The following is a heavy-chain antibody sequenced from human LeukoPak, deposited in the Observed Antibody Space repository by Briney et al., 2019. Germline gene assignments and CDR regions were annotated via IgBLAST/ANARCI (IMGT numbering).Heavy chain of an antibody. CDR3: ARDGRYCTNGVCYRSFDY. CDR1: GYSISSGYY. D-gene: IGHD2-8*01. V-gene: IGHV4-38-2*02. CDR2: IYHSGST. Sequence: PSETLSLNCAVSGYSISSGYYWGWIRRPPGKGLEWIGSIYHSGSTYYNPSLKSRVTISVDTSKNQFSLKLSSVTAADTAVYYCARDGRYCTNGVCYRSFDYWGQGTLVTVSS. J-gene: IGHJ4*02.